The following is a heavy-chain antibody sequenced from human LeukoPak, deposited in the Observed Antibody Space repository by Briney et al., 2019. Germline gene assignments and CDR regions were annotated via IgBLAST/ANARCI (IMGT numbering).Heavy chain of an antibody. CDR1: GFTFSSYG. D-gene: IGHD3-22*01. Sequence: GRSLRLSCAASGFTFSSYGMHWVRQAPGKGLEWVAVIWYDGSNKYYADSVKGRFTISRDNSKNTLYLQMNSLRAEDTAVYYCARGVLYYDSSGYHDYWGQGTLVTASS. J-gene: IGHJ4*02. CDR2: IWYDGSNK. V-gene: IGHV3-33*01. CDR3: ARGVLYYDSSGYHDY.